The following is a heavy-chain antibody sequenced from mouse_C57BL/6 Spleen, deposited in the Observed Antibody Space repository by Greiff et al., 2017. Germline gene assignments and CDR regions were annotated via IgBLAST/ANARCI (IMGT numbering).Heavy chain of an antibody. Sequence: QVQLQQPGAELVRPGSSVKLSCKASGYTFTSYWMDWVKQRPGQGLEWIGNIYPSDSETHYNQKFKDKATLTVDKSSSTAYMQLSSLTSEDSAVYYCARGDGSSGYVQFACWGQGTLVTVSA. CDR2: IYPSDSET. CDR1: GYTFTSYW. D-gene: IGHD3-2*02. V-gene: IGHV1-61*01. CDR3: ARGDGSSGYVQFAC. J-gene: IGHJ3*01.